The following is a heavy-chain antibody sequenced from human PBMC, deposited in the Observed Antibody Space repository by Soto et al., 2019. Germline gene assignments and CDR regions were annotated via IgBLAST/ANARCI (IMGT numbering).Heavy chain of an antibody. Sequence: ASVKVSCKASGYTFTSYGISWVRQAPGQGLEWMGWISAYNGNTNYAQKLQGRVTMTTDTSTSTAYMELRSLRSDDTAVYYCARGAELWFGELQYNWFDPWGQGTLVTVSS. CDR2: ISAYNGNT. CDR1: GYTFTSYG. CDR3: ARGAELWFGELQYNWFDP. V-gene: IGHV1-18*01. D-gene: IGHD3-10*01. J-gene: IGHJ5*02.